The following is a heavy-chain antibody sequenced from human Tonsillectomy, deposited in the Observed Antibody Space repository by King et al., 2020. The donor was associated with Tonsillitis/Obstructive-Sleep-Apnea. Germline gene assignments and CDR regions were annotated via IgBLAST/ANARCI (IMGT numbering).Heavy chain of an antibody. D-gene: IGHD1-1*01. CDR2: IRSKAYGGTT. J-gene: IGHJ4*02. CDR1: GFTFGDYA. CDR3: TRDGRSCGTTYFFHF. Sequence: VQLVESGGGLVQPGRSLRLSCTASGFTFGDYALSWVRQAPGKGLGWVGFIRSKAYGGTTEYAASVKGRFTISRDDSKSIAYLQMNSLKTEDTAVYYCTRDGRSCGTTYFFHFWGQGTLVTVSS. V-gene: IGHV3-49*04.